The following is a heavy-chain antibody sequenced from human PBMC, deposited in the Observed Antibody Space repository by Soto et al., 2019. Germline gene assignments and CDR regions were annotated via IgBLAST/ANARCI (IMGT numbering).Heavy chain of an antibody. CDR1: GFTFSNYA. Sequence: GGSLRLSYAASGFTFSNYAGTRVRQAPGKGLEWVSTISGSGGSTYYADSVKGRFTISRDNSKNTLYLQMNSLRAEDTAVYYCAKESGSTHYDYWGQGTLVTVSS. D-gene: IGHD3-3*01. V-gene: IGHV3-23*01. CDR2: ISGSGGST. J-gene: IGHJ4*02. CDR3: AKESGSTHYDY.